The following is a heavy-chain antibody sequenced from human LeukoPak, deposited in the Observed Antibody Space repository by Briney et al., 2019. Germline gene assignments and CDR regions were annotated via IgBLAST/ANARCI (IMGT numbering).Heavy chain of an antibody. CDR3: VPKGNEGY. CDR1: GFTFSSYW. CDR2: INSDGNSI. V-gene: IGHV3-74*01. D-gene: IGHD1-1*01. Sequence: GGSLRLSCAASGFTFSSYWMHWVRQAPGKGLVWVSRINSDGNSINYADSVKGRFTISRDNSKNTLYLQMSSLRVEDTAVSYCVPKGNEGYWGQGTLVTVSS. J-gene: IGHJ4*02.